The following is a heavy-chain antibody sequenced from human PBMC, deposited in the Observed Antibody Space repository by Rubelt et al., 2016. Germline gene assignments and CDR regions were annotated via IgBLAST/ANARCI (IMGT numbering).Heavy chain of an antibody. CDR1: GGTFSSYA. J-gene: IGHJ2*01. V-gene: IGHV1-69*09. Sequence: QVQLVQSGAEVKKPGSSVKVSCKASGGTFSSYAISWVRQAPGQGLEWMGIINPSGGSTSYEQKFQGRVTVSSAPTKAPDVCPIISGCRHPKDNSPVVLACLITGYHPTSVTVTWY. CDR3: VLACLITGYHPTSVTVTWY. CDR2: INPSGGST. D-gene: IGHD1-20*01.